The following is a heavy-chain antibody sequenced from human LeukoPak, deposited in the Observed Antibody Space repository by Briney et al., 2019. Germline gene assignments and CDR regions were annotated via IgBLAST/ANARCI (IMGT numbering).Heavy chain of an antibody. CDR1: GGSVSSGSYY. D-gene: IGHD6-19*01. J-gene: IGHJ4*02. CDR2: IFHSGST. CDR3: ATGRYSSGWYYFDY. Sequence: PSETLSLTCTVSGGSVSSGSYYWSWVRQPPGKRLEWIGYIFHSGSTNYNPFLKSRVTISVDTSKNQFSLKLSSVTAADTAVYYCATGRYSSGWYYFDYWGRGTLVTVTS. V-gene: IGHV4-61*01.